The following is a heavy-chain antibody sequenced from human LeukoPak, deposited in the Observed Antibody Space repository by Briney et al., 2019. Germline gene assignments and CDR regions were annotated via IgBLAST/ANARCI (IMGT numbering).Heavy chain of an antibody. J-gene: IGHJ4*02. Sequence: GGSLRLSCAASGFTVSSNYMSWVRQAPGKGLEWVSVIYSGGSTYYADSVKGRFTISRDNSKNTLYLQMNSLRAEDTAVYYCANHPGRIAMMYYFDYWGQGTLVTVSS. CDR2: IYSGGST. CDR1: GFTVSSNY. D-gene: IGHD3-22*01. V-gene: IGHV3-53*01. CDR3: ANHPGRIAMMYYFDY.